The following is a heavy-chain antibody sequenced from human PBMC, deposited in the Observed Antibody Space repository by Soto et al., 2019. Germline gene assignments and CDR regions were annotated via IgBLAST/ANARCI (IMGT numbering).Heavy chain of an antibody. CDR1: GYSFTSYY. J-gene: IGHJ6*02. CDR2: INPSGSST. V-gene: IGHV1-46*01. CDR3: ARDSGSYGMDV. Sequence: QVQLVQSGAEVKKPGASVKVSCKASGYSFTSYYMHWVRQAPGEGLEWMGIINPSGSSTRYAQKFQGRVTMTRDTSTSTVYMELSSLRSEDTAVHYCARDSGSYGMDVWGQGTTVTVSS. D-gene: IGHD3-10*01.